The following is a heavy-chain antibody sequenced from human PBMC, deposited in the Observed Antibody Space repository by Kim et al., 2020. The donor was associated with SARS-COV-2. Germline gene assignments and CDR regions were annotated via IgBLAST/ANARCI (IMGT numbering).Heavy chain of an antibody. J-gene: IGHJ6*02. V-gene: IGHV3-30-3*01. D-gene: IGHD2-8*01. CDR2: ISYDGSNK. CDR1: GFTFSSYA. Sequence: GGSLRLSCAASGFTFSSYAMHWVRQAPGKGLEWVAVISYDGSNKYYADSVKGRFTISRDNSKNTLYLQMNSLRAEDTAVYYCARTKGAGYYYDMDGWGQGTTVTVSS. CDR3: ARTKGAGYYYDMDG.